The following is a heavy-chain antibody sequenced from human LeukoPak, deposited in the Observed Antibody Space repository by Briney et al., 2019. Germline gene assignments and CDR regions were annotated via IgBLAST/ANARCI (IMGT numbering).Heavy chain of an antibody. Sequence: PGGSLRLSCAASGFTVSSNYMSWVRQAPGKGLEWVSSISSSSYIYYADSVKGRFTISRDNAKNSLYLQMNSLRAEDTAVYYYARVTTGTSTIYYYYGMDVWGQGTTVTVSS. J-gene: IGHJ6*02. CDR3: ARVTTGTSTIYYYYGMDV. CDR2: ISSSSYI. D-gene: IGHD1-1*01. CDR1: GFTVSSNY. V-gene: IGHV3-69-1*01.